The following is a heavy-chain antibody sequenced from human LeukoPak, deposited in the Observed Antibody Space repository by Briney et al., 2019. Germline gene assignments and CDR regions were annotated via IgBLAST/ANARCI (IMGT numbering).Heavy chain of an antibody. CDR2: ISSSGSTI. CDR1: GFTFSDYY. D-gene: IGHD6-13*01. J-gene: IGHJ4*02. CDR3: AGEGAAAGTWFRNY. Sequence: GGSLRLSCAASGFTFSDYYMSWIRQAPGKGLEWVSYISSSGSTIYYADSVKGRFTISRDNAKNSLYLQTNSLRAEDTAVYYCAGEGAAAGTWFRNYWGQGTLVTVSS. V-gene: IGHV3-11*01.